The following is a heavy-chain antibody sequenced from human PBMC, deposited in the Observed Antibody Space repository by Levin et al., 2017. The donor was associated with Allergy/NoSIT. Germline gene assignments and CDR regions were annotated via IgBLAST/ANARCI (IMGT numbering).Heavy chain of an antibody. V-gene: IGHV1-24*01. J-gene: IGHJ6*02. CDR1: GYTLTELS. CDR2: FDPEDGET. CDR3: ATEADSSKYYYYYGMDV. Sequence: GASVKVSCKVSGYTLTELSMHWVRQAPGKGLEWMGGFDPEDGETIYAQKFQGRVTMTEDTSTDTAYMELGSLRSEDTAVYYCATEADSSKYYYYYGMDVWGQGTTVTVSS. D-gene: IGHD3-22*01.